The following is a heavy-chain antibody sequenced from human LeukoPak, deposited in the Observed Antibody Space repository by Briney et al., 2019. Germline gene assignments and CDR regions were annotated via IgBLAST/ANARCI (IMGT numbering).Heavy chain of an antibody. CDR1: GFMFSSYD. CDR2: IGTAGDT. CDR3: AREAMAGTWGYYSYYLDV. Sequence: GRSLRLSCAASGFMFSSYDMHWVRQVRGKGLEWVSGIGTAGDTHYPGSVKGRFTISRENAKNSLYLQMNSLRAGDTAVYYCAREAMAGTWGYYSYYLDVWGKRTTVIVSS. D-gene: IGHD6-19*01. V-gene: IGHV3-13*01. J-gene: IGHJ6*03.